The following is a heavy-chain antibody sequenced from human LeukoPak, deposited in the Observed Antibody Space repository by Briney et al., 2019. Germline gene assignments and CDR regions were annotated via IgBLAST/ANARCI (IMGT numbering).Heavy chain of an antibody. D-gene: IGHD6-13*01. CDR2: INHSGST. CDR1: GGSFSGYY. V-gene: IGHV4-34*01. J-gene: IGHJ6*03. Sequence: SETLSLTCAVYGGSFSGYYWSWIRQPPGKGLEWIGEINHSGSTNYNPSLKSRVTISVDTSKNQFSLKLSSVTAADTAVYYCARVSRYSSSWASTWYYYYYYMDVWGKGTTVTISS. CDR3: ARVSRYSSSWASTWYYYYYYMDV.